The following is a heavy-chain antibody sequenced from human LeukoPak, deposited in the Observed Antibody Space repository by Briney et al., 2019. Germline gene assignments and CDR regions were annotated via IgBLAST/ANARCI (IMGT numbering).Heavy chain of an antibody. D-gene: IGHD2-21*02. J-gene: IGHJ4*02. CDR1: GFTFSSYA. CDR2: ISHDGSNT. V-gene: IGHV3-30-3*01. Sequence: GGSLRLSCAASGFTFSSYAMHWVRQVPGKGLEWVAAISHDGSNTYYTDSVKGRFTISRDNAKNSLYLQMNSLRAEDTAVYYCARDPLCGGDCSTGDYWGQGTLVTVSS. CDR3: ARDPLCGGDCSTGDY.